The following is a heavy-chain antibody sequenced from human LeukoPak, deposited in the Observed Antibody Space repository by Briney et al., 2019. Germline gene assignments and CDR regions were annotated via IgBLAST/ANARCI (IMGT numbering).Heavy chain of an antibody. CDR1: GFTFSDYY. D-gene: IGHD3-22*01. Sequence: GGSLRLSCAASGFTFSDYYMSWIRQAPGKGLEWVSYISSSGSTIYYADSVKGRFTISRDNAKNSLYPQMNSLRAEDTAVYYCARDRSYYDSSGYETPTRYWGQGTLVTVSS. V-gene: IGHV3-11*04. CDR3: ARDRSYYDSSGYETPTRY. J-gene: IGHJ4*02. CDR2: ISSSGSTI.